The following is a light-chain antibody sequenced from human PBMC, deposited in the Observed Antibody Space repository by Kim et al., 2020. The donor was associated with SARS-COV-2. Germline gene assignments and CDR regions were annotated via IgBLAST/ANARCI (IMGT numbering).Light chain of an antibody. V-gene: IGLV3-9*01. CDR3: QVWDSSIGV. Sequence: SYELTQPLSVSVALGQTARITCGGNNTGNKNVHWYQQKPGQAPILVIYRDTNRPSGIPERFSGSNSGNTATLTISRAQAGDESDYYCQVWDSSIGVFGGG. CDR1: NTGNKN. J-gene: IGLJ2*01. CDR2: RDT.